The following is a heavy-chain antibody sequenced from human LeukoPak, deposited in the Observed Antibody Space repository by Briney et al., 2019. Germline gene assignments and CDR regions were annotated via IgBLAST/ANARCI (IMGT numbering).Heavy chain of an antibody. J-gene: IGHJ4*02. CDR1: GFTLSSYE. CDR3: ARGPRYSFGSAFDY. CDR2: ISRTGNSI. D-gene: IGHD5-18*01. V-gene: IGHV3-48*03. Sequence: QPGGSLRLSCAASGFTLSSYEMNWVRLAPGKGLEWISYISRTGNSIYYADSVKGRFTISRDSAKNTLYLQMNSLRAEDTAVYYCARGPRYSFGSAFDYWGQGTLVTVSS.